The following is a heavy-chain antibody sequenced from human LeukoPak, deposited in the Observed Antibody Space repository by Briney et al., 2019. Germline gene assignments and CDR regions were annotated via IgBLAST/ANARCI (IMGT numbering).Heavy chain of an antibody. CDR1: GFTFSSYS. CDR3: VCNRYSGSSSSFDY. Sequence: PGGSLRLSCAGSGFTFSSYSMNWVRQAPGKGLEWVSYISSSSSTIYYADSVKGRFTISRDNAKNSLYLQMNSLRDEDTAVYYFVCNRYSGSSSSFDYWGQGTLVTVSS. J-gene: IGHJ4*02. D-gene: IGHD1-26*01. V-gene: IGHV3-48*02. CDR2: ISSSSSTI.